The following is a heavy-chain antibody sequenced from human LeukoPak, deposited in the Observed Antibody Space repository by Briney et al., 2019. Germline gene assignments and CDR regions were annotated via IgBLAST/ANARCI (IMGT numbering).Heavy chain of an antibody. J-gene: IGHJ4*02. CDR3: ARDKNYDSSGYYYY. CDR1: GGTFSSYA. V-gene: IGHV1-69*04. CDR2: IIPIFGIA. Sequence: GASVKVSCKASGGTFSSYAISWVRQAPGQGLEWMGRIIPIFGIANYAQKFQGRVTIIADKSTSTAYMELSSLRSEDTAVYYCARDKNYDSSGYYYYWGQGTLVTVSS. D-gene: IGHD3-22*01.